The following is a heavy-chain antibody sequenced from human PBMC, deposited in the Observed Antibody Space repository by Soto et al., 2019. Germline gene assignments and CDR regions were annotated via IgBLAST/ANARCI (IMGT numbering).Heavy chain of an antibody. CDR2: IIPIFGTA. Sequence: GASVKVSCKASGGTFSSYAISWVRQAPGQGLEWMGEIIPIFGTANYAQKFQGRVTITADESTSTAYMELSSLRSEDTAVYYSALYCMSTSCYSQGSLFDYWGQGTLVTVAS. V-gene: IGHV1-69*13. D-gene: IGHD2-2*01. CDR3: ALYCMSTSCYSQGSLFDY. CDR1: GGTFSSYA. J-gene: IGHJ4*02.